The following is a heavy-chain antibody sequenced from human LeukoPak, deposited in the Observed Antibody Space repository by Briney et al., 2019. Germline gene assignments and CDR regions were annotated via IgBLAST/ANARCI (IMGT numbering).Heavy chain of an antibody. CDR3: AADLGYSYAAARSFDY. CDR1: GFTFSDYY. D-gene: IGHD5-18*01. V-gene: IGHV3-11*05. Sequence: GGSLRLSCAASGFTFSDYYMSWIRQAPGKGLEWVSYISSSSSYTNYADSVKGRFTISRDNAKNSLYLQMNSLRAEDTAVYYCAADLGYSYAAARSFDYWGQGTLVTVSS. J-gene: IGHJ4*02. CDR2: ISSSSSYT.